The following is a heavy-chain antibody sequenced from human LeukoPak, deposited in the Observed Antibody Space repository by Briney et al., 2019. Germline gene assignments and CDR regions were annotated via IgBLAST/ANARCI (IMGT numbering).Heavy chain of an antibody. CDR2: INPSGGST. D-gene: IGHD3-22*01. Sequence: ASVKVSCKASGYTFTSYYIHWVRQAPGQGLEWMGIINPSGGSTSYAQKFQGRVTMTRDTSTSTVYMEPSSLRSEDTAVYYCARVFSSSGYGYWGQGTLVTVSS. CDR3: ARVFSSSGYGY. CDR1: GYTFTSYY. J-gene: IGHJ4*02. V-gene: IGHV1-46*01.